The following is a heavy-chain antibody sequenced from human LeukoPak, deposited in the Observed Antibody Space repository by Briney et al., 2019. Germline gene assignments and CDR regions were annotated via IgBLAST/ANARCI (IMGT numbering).Heavy chain of an antibody. CDR1: GASISSYY. D-gene: IGHD1-26*01. CDR2: IYNSGTT. V-gene: IGHV4-59*01. CDR3: APVGGAPLGAFDI. J-gene: IGHJ3*02. Sequence: PSETLSLTCSVSGASISSYYWSWIRQSPGKGLEWIGYIYNSGTTNYNPSLKSRVSISKDVSKNQFSLRVTSVTAADTAVYYCAPVGGAPLGAFDIWGQGTVVTVSS.